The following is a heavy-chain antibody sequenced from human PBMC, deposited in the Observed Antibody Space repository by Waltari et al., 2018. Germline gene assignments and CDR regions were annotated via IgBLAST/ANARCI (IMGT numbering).Heavy chain of an antibody. CDR2: MNPNMGNT. CDR1: GYTFTSYD. CDR3: ARGTFRGTRRKVGADY. J-gene: IGHJ4*02. Sequence: QVQLVQSGAEVKKPGASVKVSCKASGYTFTSYDINWVRQATGQGLEWMGWMNPNMGNTGYAQKCQCRVTMTRKTSTSTAYMELSSLRSEDTAVYYGARGTFRGTRRKVGADYWGQGTLVTVSS. V-gene: IGHV1-8*01. D-gene: IGHD3-10*01.